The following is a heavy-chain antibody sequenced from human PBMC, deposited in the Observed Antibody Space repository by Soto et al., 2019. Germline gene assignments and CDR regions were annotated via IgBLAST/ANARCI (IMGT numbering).Heavy chain of an antibody. J-gene: IGHJ6*02. CDR1: GGSVSSGSYY. CDR3: ARGDATLTNRYYYYYGMDV. D-gene: IGHD4-17*01. Sequence: SETLSLPCTVSGGSVSSGSYYWSWIRQPPGKGLEWMGYIYYSGSTNYNPPLKSRVTISVDTSKNQFSLKLSSVTAADTAVYYCARGDATLTNRYYYYYGMDVWGQGTTVTVSS. V-gene: IGHV4-61*01. CDR2: IYYSGST.